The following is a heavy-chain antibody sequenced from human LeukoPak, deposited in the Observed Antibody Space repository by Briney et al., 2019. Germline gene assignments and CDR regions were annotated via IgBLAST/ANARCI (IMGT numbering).Heavy chain of an antibody. J-gene: IGHJ3*02. CDR1: GFTFSSYE. Sequence: GSLRLSCAASGFTFSSYEMNWVRQAPGKGLEWVSYISSSGSTIYYADSVKGRFTISRDNAKNSLYLQMNSLRAEDTAVYYCARADAAIFFGGTYAHAFDMWGQGTMVTVSS. V-gene: IGHV3-48*03. D-gene: IGHD3-3*01. CDR3: ARADAAIFFGGTYAHAFDM. CDR2: ISSSGSTI.